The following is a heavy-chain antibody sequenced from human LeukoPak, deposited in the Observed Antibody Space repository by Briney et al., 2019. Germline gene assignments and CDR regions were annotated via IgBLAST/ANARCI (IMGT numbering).Heavy chain of an antibody. CDR3: ARVRTSGGFDAFDI. CDR1: GGSISSGGYC. Sequence: PSETLSLTCTVSGGSISSGGYCWSWIRQPPGKGLEWIGYIYHSGSTYYNPSLKSRVTISVDRSKNQFSLKLSSVTAADTAVYYCARVRTSGGFDAFDIWGQGTIVTVSS. V-gene: IGHV4-30-2*01. D-gene: IGHD2-2*01. J-gene: IGHJ3*02. CDR2: IYHSGST.